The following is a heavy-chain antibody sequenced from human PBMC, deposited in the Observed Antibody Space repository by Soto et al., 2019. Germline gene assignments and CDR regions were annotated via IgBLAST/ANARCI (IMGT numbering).Heavy chain of an antibody. V-gene: IGHV3-21*04. CDR1: GFTFSSYS. CDR3: AQLTAS. J-gene: IGHJ5*02. CDR2: ISSSGV. Sequence: EVQLVESGGGLVKPGGSLRLSCAASGFTFSSYSMNWVRQAPGKGLEWVSTISSSGVYYTDSVKGRFTISRDNTRNTLYLQMTNLRVEDTAIYFCAQLTASWGQGALVTVSS. D-gene: IGHD1-1*01.